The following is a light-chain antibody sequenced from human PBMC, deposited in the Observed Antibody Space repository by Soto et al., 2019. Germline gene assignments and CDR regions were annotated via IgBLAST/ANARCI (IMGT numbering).Light chain of an antibody. J-gene: IGKJ1*01. CDR2: KAS. CDR3: QQYNTQWT. CDR1: QNVSNW. V-gene: IGKV1-5*03. Sequence: DIPMTQSPSTLSASVGDRVTVSCRASQNVSNWLAWYQQRPGKAPNLLIYKASYLQSGVPSRFSGSGSGTEFTLTISSLQPEDSATYYCQQYNTQWTFGQGTKVEIK.